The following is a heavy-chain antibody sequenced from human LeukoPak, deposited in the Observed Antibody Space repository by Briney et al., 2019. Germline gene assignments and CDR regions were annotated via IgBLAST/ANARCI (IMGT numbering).Heavy chain of an antibody. J-gene: IGHJ4*02. CDR1: GGSISSSSYY. CDR2: MYYTGRT. Sequence: SETLSLTCTVSGGSISSSSYYWGWIRQPPGKGLGWIGSMYYTGRTYYNPSLNSRVTISEDTSKNQFSLKLSSVTAADTAMYYCARSGSGYLRYYFDYWGQGILVTVSS. D-gene: IGHD5-12*01. V-gene: IGHV4-39*07. CDR3: ARSGSGYLRYYFDY.